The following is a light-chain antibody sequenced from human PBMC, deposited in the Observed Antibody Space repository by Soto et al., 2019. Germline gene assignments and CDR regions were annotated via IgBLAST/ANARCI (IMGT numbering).Light chain of an antibody. CDR1: NSDVGGYNR. V-gene: IGLV2-23*02. CDR2: EVN. Sequence: QSALTQPASVSGSPGQSIAISCTGTNSDVGGYNRVSWYQQYPGKAPTLMIYEVNNRPSGVSDRFSGSKSGNTASLTISGLQAEDEADYYCCSSVGGPNWVFGGGTKLTVL. CDR3: CSSVGGPNWV. J-gene: IGLJ3*02.